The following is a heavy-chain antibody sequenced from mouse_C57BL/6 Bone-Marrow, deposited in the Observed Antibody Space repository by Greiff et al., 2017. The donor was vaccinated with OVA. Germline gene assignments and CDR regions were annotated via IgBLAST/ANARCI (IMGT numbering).Heavy chain of an antibody. CDR2: ISNGGGST. D-gene: IGHD4-1*01. V-gene: IGHV5-12*01. CDR1: GFTFSDYY. J-gene: IGHJ2*01. Sequence: EVQLVESGGGLVQPGGSLKLSCAASGFTFSDYYMYWVRQTPEKRLEWVAYISNGGGSTYYPDTVKGRFTISRDNAKNTLYLQMSRLKSEDTAMYYCARHGELGRFDYWGQGTTLTVSS. CDR3: ARHGELGRFDY.